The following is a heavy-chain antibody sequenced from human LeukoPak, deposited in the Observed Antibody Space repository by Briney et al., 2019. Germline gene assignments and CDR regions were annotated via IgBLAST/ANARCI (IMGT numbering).Heavy chain of an antibody. J-gene: IGHJ4*02. CDR3: ARVSYYDSSGNRGAFDY. CDR1: GGSFSGYY. Sequence: KTSETLSLTCAVYGGSFSGYYWSWIRQPPGKGLEWIGEINHSGSTNYNPSLKGRVTISVDTSKNQFSLKLSSVTAADTAVYYCARVSYYDSSGNRGAFDYWGQGTLVTVSS. CDR2: INHSGST. D-gene: IGHD3-22*01. V-gene: IGHV4-34*01.